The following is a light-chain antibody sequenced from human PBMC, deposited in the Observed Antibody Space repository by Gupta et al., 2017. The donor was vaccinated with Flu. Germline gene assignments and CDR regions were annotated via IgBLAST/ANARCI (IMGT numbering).Light chain of an antibody. CDR3: LQRSNWPAT. CDR2: DAS. V-gene: IGKV3-11*01. Sequence: EIVLTQSPATLSSSPGERATLSCRASHGVGNFLAWYQQKPGQSPRLLIYDASKRATGTPGRFSGSGSGTDFTLTISCLEPEDFALYYCLQRSNWPATFGRGTKIEIK. CDR1: HGVGNF. J-gene: IGKJ4*01.